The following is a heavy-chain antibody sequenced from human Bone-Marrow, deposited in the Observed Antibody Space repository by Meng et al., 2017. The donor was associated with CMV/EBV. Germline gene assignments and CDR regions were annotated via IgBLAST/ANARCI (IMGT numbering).Heavy chain of an antibody. J-gene: IGHJ4*02. D-gene: IGHD5-24*01. CDR3: ATSPGWLQPTRFDY. Sequence: ASVKVSCKASGYTFTGYYMHWVRQAPGQGLEWMGWINPNSGGTNYAQKFQGRVTMTRDTSISTAYMELSRLRSDDTAVYYCATSPGWLQPTRFDYWGQGNLVTVSS. CDR2: INPNSGGT. V-gene: IGHV1-2*02. CDR1: GYTFTGYY.